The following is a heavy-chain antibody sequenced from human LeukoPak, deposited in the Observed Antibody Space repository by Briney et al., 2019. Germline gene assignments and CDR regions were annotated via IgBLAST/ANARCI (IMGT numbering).Heavy chain of an antibody. J-gene: IGHJ4*02. V-gene: IGHV1-69*13. Sequence: ASVKVSCKASGYTFTKYGISWVRQAPGQGLEWMGGIIPIFGTANYAQKFQGRVTITADESTSTAYMELSSLRSEDTAVYYCARDHYGSGTYYNNPRGSYFDYWGQGALVTVSS. CDR1: GYTFTKYG. D-gene: IGHD3-10*01. CDR2: IIPIFGTA. CDR3: ARDHYGSGTYYNNPRGSYFDY.